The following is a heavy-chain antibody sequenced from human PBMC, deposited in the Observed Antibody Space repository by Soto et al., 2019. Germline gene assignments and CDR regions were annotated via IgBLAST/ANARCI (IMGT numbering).Heavy chain of an antibody. CDR1: GFTFDDYA. Sequence: EVQLVESGGGLVQPGRSLRLSCAASGFTFDDYAMHWVRQAPGKGLEWDSGISWNSGSIGYADSVKGRFTISRDNAKNSLYLQMNSLSAEDRALYYCEKEALAKAPVLVWLNSHFDYWGQETLVTVSS. J-gene: IGHJ4*02. CDR3: EKEALAKAPVLVWLNSHFDY. CDR2: ISWNSGSI. V-gene: IGHV3-9*01. D-gene: IGHD3-16*01.